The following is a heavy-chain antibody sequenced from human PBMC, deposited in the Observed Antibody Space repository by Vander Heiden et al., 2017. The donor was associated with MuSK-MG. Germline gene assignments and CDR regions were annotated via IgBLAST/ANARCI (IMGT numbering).Heavy chain of an antibody. D-gene: IGHD3-3*01. V-gene: IGHV3-9*01. Sequence: DVQLVESGGGLVQHGRSLRLSCAGSGFTFDDYAMHWVRPAPGKGLEWVAGISWNSGDVGYAGSVKGRFTISRDNAKNSLYLQMNSLRSEDSALYFCAKDTDKLNFWSGYYSHFDHWGQGTLVTVSS. J-gene: IGHJ4*02. CDR1: GFTFDDYA. CDR3: AKDTDKLNFWSGYYSHFDH. CDR2: ISWNSGDV.